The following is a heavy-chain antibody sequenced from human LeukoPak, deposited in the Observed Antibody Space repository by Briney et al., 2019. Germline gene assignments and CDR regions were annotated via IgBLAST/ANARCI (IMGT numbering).Heavy chain of an antibody. J-gene: IGHJ4*02. Sequence: GGSLRLSCAASGFTFSSYAMSWVRQAPGKGLEWVSAISGSGGSTYYADSVKGRFTISRDNSKNTLYLQMNSLRAEDTAVYYCAKDSSYYDFWSSTNFDYWGQGTLVTVSS. V-gene: IGHV3-23*01. CDR3: AKDSSYYDFWSSTNFDY. D-gene: IGHD3-3*01. CDR2: ISGSGGST. CDR1: GFTFSSYA.